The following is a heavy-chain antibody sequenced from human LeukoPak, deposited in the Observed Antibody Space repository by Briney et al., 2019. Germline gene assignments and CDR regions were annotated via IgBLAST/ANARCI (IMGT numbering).Heavy chain of an antibody. CDR3: ARGHYDFWSGYWYPDY. CDR2: ISAYNGNT. J-gene: IGHJ4*02. V-gene: IGHV1-18*01. CDR1: GYTFTSYG. Sequence: ASVKVSCKASGYTFTSYGISWVRQAPGQGLAWMGWISAYNGNTNYAQKLQGRVTMTTDTSTSTAYMELRSLRSDDTAVYYCARGHYDFWSGYWYPDYWGQGTLVTVSS. D-gene: IGHD3-3*01.